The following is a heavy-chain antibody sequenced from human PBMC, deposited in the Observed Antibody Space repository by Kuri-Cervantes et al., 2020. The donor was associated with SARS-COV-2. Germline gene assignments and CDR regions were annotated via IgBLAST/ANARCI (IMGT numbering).Heavy chain of an antibody. Sequence: SLKISCAASGFTFDDYAMHWVRQAPGKGLEWVSGISWNSGSIGYADSVKGRFTISRDNAKNSLYLQMNSLRAEDTAVYYCAREPTSVGRGCSSTSCYYEVDYWGQGTLVTVSS. CDR2: ISWNSGSI. CDR3: AREPTSVGRGCSSTSCYYEVDY. J-gene: IGHJ4*02. V-gene: IGHV3-9*01. CDR1: GFTFDDYA. D-gene: IGHD2-2*01.